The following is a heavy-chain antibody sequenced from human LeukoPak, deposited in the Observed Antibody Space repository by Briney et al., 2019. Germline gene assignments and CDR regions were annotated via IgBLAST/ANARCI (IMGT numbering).Heavy chain of an antibody. D-gene: IGHD3-10*01. CDR2: IKQDGSEK. V-gene: IGHV3-7*01. J-gene: IGHJ4*02. Sequence: GGSLRLSCAASGFTFSSYWMSWVRQAPGKGLEWVANIKQDGSEKYYVDSVKGRFTISRDNAKNSLYLQMNSLRAEDTAVYYCARESTMVRGVTTYYDYWGQGTLVTVSS. CDR3: ARESTMVRGVTTYYDY. CDR1: GFTFSSYW.